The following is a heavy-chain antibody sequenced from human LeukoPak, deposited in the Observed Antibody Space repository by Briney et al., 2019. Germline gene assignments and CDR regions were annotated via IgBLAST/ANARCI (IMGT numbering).Heavy chain of an antibody. Sequence: SETLSLTCTVSGGSISSGDYYWSWIRQPPGKGLELIGYIYHSGTTYYNPSLQSRITISIDTSKNQFSLKLSSVTAADTAVYYCARLGEYSYKDWGQGTLVTVSS. V-gene: IGHV4-30-4*01. CDR3: ARLGEYSYKD. D-gene: IGHD5-18*01. CDR1: GGSISSGDYY. CDR2: IYHSGTT. J-gene: IGHJ4*02.